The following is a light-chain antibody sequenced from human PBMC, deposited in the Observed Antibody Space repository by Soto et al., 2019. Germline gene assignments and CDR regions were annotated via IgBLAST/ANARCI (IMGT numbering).Light chain of an antibody. CDR3: QQYNSYSWT. CDR1: QSISSW. V-gene: IGKV1-5*01. Sequence: IQMSQSPPTLSATVGDRVTITCRASQSISSWLAWYQQKPGKAPKLLIYDASSLESGVPSRFSGSGSGTEFTLTISSLQPDDFATYYCQQYNSYSWTFGHGTKVDIK. CDR2: DAS. J-gene: IGKJ1*01.